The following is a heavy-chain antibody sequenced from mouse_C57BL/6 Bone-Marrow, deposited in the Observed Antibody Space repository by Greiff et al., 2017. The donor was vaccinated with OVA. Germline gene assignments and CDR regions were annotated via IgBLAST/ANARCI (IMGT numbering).Heavy chain of an antibody. V-gene: IGHV1-76*01. CDR1: GYTFTDYY. CDR3: ARPAYYSNYVRWYFDV. Sequence: QVHLQQSGAELVRPGASVKLSCKASGYTFTDYYINWVKQRPGQGLEWIARIYPGSGNTYYNEKFKGKATLTAEKSSSTAYMQLSSLTSEDSAVYFCARPAYYSNYVRWYFDVWGTGTTVTVSS. CDR2: IYPGSGNT. D-gene: IGHD2-5*01. J-gene: IGHJ1*03.